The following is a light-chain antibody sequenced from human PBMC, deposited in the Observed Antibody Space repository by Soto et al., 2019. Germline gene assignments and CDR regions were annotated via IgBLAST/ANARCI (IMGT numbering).Light chain of an antibody. CDR1: KLGDKY. Sequence: SYELTQPPSVSVSPGQTASITCSGDKLGDKYACWYQQKPGQSPVLVIYQDSKRPSGIPERFSGSNSGNTATLTISGTQAMAEADYYCQAWDSSTASYVFATGTKGTVL. CDR2: QDS. CDR3: QAWDSSTASYV. J-gene: IGLJ1*01. V-gene: IGLV3-1*01.